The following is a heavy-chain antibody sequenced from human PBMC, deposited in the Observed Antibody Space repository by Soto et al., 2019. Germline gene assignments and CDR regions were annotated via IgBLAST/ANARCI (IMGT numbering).Heavy chain of an antibody. CDR2: INHRGNT. V-gene: IGHV4-34*01. J-gene: IGHJ3*02. CDR3: ARGEFVVNYCRGTSSDCAFDI. CDR1: GGSLSGNF. Sequence: QVQLQQWGAGLLKPSETLSLTCAVYGGSLSGNFWSWIRQTPGKGLEWIAEINHRGNTNYNPSLKSRVAISVDTSKSRVSLKLNSVTAADTAVYYCARGEFVVNYCRGTSSDCAFDIWGQGTMVTVSS. D-gene: IGHD2-2*01.